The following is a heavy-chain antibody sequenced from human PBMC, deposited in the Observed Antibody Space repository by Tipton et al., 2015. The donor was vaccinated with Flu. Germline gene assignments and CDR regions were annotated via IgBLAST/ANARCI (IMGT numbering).Heavy chain of an antibody. CDR2: IWYDGSNI. Sequence: QVQLVQSGGGGVQPERSLRLSCKVSGFDFSVYGMHRVRQAPGKGLEWVAVIWYDGSNIHYADSVKGRFTISRDNSKNTLYLQMNGLRAEDTAVYYCARDEGVVNYYFGMDVWGQGTTVTVSS. J-gene: IGHJ6*01. V-gene: IGHV3-33*01. CDR3: ARDEGVVNYYFGMDV. CDR1: GFDFSVYG.